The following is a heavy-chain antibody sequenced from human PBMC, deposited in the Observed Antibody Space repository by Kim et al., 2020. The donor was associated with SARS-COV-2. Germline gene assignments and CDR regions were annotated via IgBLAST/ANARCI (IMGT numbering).Heavy chain of an antibody. Sequence: GGSLRLSCAASGFTFSVSGIHWVRQAPGKGLEWVAIFSYDGVNKYYADSVKGRFTISKDNSKNTLYLQMDSLRAEDTAVYYCAKGLGVQENTAGYWGQGTLLPVSS. J-gene: IGHJ4*02. CDR2: FSYDGVNK. V-gene: IGHV3-30*18. D-gene: IGHD3-10*01. CDR1: GFTFSVSG. CDR3: AKGLGVQENTAGY.